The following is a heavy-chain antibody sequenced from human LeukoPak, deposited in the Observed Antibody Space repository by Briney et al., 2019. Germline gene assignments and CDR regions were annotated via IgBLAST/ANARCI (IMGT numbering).Heavy chain of an antibody. CDR3: ARAVPRQQLVRFYYYYYMDV. CDR1: GGSFSGYY. Sequence: KASETLSLTCAVYGGSFSGYYWSWIRQPPGKGLEWIGEINHSGSTNYNPSLKSRVTISVDTSKNQFSLKLSSVTAADTAVYYCARAVPRQQLVRFYYYYYMDVWGKGTTVTISS. D-gene: IGHD6-13*01. CDR2: INHSGST. V-gene: IGHV4-34*01. J-gene: IGHJ6*03.